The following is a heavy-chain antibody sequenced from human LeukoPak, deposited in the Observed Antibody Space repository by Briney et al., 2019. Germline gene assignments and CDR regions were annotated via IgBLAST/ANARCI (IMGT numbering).Heavy chain of an antibody. J-gene: IGHJ4*02. Sequence: SGTLSLTCAVSGGSISSSNWWSWVRQPPGKGLEWIGEIYHSGSTNYNPSLKSRVTISVDTSKNQFSLKLSSVTAADTAVYYCARAYSGSSGVFDYWGQGTLVTVSS. CDR1: GGSISSSNW. V-gene: IGHV4-4*02. CDR2: IYHSGST. D-gene: IGHD3-10*01. CDR3: ARAYSGSSGVFDY.